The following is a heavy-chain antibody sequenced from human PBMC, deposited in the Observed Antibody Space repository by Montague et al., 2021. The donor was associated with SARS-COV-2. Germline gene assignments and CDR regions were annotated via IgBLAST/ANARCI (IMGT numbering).Heavy chain of an antibody. Sequence: PALVKPTQTLTLTCTFSGFSLSTSGVGVGWIRQPPGKALEWLALIYRDDDKRYGPSLKSRLTITKDTSKNQVVLTMTNMGPVDTATYYCAHRSPIAAAGPYFDYWGQGTLVTVSS. CDR1: GFSLSTSGVG. J-gene: IGHJ4*02. D-gene: IGHD6-13*01. CDR3: AHRSPIAAAGPYFDY. CDR2: IYRDDDK. V-gene: IGHV2-5*05.